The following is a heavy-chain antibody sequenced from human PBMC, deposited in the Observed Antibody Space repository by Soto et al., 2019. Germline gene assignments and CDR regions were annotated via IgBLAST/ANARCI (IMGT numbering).Heavy chain of an antibody. D-gene: IGHD5-12*01. CDR2: IYSGGST. Sequence: GGSLRLSCAASGFSVSSSYISWVRQAPGEGLEWVSIIYSGGSTYYADSVKGRFTMSRDNSKNTLYLQMNSLRAEDTAVYYCARDAAPSDYFDFCRQGDLLTSSS. CDR1: GFSVSSSY. CDR3: ARDAAPSDYFDF. V-gene: IGHV3-66*01. J-gene: IGHJ4*02.